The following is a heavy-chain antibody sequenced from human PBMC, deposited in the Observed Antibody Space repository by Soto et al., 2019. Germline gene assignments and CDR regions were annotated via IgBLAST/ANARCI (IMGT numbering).Heavy chain of an antibody. D-gene: IGHD1-26*01. J-gene: IGHJ3*02. Sequence: QVQLQESGPGLVKPSQTLSLTCTVSGGSISSDNYFWSWIRQHPGKGLEWIGYIYYSGSAYYNPSLQRRVTTSVDTSKTQSALRLNSVTAADTAMYYCAREVGSATTSDAFDIWGQGTMVTVSS. CDR3: AREVGSATTSDAFDI. V-gene: IGHV4-31*03. CDR2: IYYSGSA. CDR1: GGSISSDNYF.